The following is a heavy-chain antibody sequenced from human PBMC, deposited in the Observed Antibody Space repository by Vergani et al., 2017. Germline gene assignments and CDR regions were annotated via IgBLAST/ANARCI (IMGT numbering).Heavy chain of an antibody. D-gene: IGHD1-26*01. J-gene: IGHJ4*02. Sequence: QVQLQESGPGLVKPSEILSLTCTLYGGSLSGYYWSWIRQPPGKGLEWIGEINHSGSTNYNPSLKSRVTISIDTSKNQFSLRLSSVTAADTAIYYCARDIEAGAVFDYWGQGSPVTVSS. V-gene: IGHV4-34*10. CDR2: INHSGST. CDR1: GGSLSGYY. CDR3: ARDIEAGAVFDY.